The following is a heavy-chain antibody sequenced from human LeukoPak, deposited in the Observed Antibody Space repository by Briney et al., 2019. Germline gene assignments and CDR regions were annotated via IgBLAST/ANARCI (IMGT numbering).Heavy chain of an antibody. CDR2: ISASGGST. Sequence: GGSLRLSCAASGFTLSNYAMSWVRRAPGKGLEWVSAISASGGSTYYADSVKGRFTISRDNSKNTLFLQVNSLRVEDTAVYYCAKETKTRGGPIDYWGQGTLVTVSS. D-gene: IGHD2-2*01. CDR1: GFTLSNYA. CDR3: AKETKTRGGPIDY. V-gene: IGHV3-23*01. J-gene: IGHJ4*02.